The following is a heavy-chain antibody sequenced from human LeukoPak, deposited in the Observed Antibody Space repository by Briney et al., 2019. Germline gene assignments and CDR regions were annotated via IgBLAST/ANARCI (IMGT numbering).Heavy chain of an antibody. CDR2: ISYDGSNK. J-gene: IGHJ4*02. V-gene: IGHV3-30*18. Sequence: GGSLRLPCAASGFTFSSYGMHWVRQAPGKGLEWVAVISYDGSNKYYADSVKGRFTISRDNSKNTLYLQMNSLRAEDTAVYYCAKDPGIAVAGYFDYWGQGTLVTVSS. CDR1: GFTFSSYG. CDR3: AKDPGIAVAGYFDY. D-gene: IGHD6-19*01.